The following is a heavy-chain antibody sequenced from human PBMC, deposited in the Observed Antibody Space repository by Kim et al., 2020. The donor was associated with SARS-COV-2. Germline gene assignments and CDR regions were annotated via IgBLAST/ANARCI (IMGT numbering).Heavy chain of an antibody. J-gene: IGHJ4*02. V-gene: IGHV4-59*01. Sequence: SETLSLTCTVSGGSISSYYWSWIRQPPGKGLEWIGYIYYSGSTNYNPSLKSRVTISVDTSKNQFSLKLSSVTAADTAVYYCARGSKAVAGSFDYWGQGTLVTVSS. D-gene: IGHD6-19*01. CDR1: GGSISSYY. CDR2: IYYSGST. CDR3: ARGSKAVAGSFDY.